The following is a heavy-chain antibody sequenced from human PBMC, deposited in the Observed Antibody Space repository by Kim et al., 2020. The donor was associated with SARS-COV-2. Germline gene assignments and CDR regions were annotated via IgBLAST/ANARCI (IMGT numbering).Heavy chain of an antibody. CDR3: AKGLNAPSPVNFFDY. CDR2: SGSGGGI. D-gene: IGHD6-19*01. CDR1: GFTFSSHG. J-gene: IGHJ4*02. V-gene: IGHV3-23*01. Sequence: GGSLRLSCAASGFTFSSHGMTWVRQAPGRGLEWVSTSGSGGGIYYADSVKGRFTISRDNSKSTLYLQMNSLRAEDTAQYYCAKGLNAPSPVNFFDYWGQGTLVTVSS.